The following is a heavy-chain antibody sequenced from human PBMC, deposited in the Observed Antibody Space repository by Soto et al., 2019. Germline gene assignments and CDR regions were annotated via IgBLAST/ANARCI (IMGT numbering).Heavy chain of an antibody. CDR3: AKDLAAGDL. CDR2: ISYDGSNK. V-gene: IGHV3-30*18. CDR1: GFTFSSYG. Sequence: GGSLRLSCAASGFTFSSYGMHWVRRAPGKGLEWVAVISYDGSNKYYADSVKGRFTISRDNSKSTLYLQMNSLRAEDTAVYYCAKDLAAGDLWGQGTLVTVSS. J-gene: IGHJ4*02. D-gene: IGHD2-21*01.